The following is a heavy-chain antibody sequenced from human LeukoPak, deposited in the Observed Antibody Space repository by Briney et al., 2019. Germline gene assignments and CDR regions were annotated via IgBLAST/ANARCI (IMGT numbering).Heavy chain of an antibody. CDR1: RFTFSSYG. CDR2: ISYDGSNK. CDR3: AKAFPYYYGSGTYFDY. J-gene: IGHJ4*02. V-gene: IGHV3-30*19. D-gene: IGHD3-10*01. Sequence: PGGPLRLSCAASRFTFSSYGMHWVRQAPGKGLGWVAVISYDGSNKYYADSVKGRFTISRDNSKNTLYLQMNSLRAEDTAVYYCAKAFPYYYGSGTYFDYWGQGTLVTVSS.